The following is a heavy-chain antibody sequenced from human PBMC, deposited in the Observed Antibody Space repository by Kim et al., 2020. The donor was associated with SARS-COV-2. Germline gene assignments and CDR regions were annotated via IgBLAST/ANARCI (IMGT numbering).Heavy chain of an antibody. CDR2: ISYDGSNK. V-gene: IGHV3-30*18. Sequence: GGSLRLSCAASGFTFSSYGMHWVRQAPGKGLEWVAVISYDGSNKYYADSVKGRFTISRDNSKNTLYLQMNSLRAEDTAVYYCAKDSTALRFLELEISGDYFDSWGQGTLVTVSS. CDR3: AKDSTALRFLELEISGDYFDS. J-gene: IGHJ4*02. D-gene: IGHD3-3*01. CDR1: GFTFSSYG.